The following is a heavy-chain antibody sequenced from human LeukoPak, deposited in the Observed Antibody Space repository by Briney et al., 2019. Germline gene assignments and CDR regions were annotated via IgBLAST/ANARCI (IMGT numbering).Heavy chain of an antibody. CDR2: INPNSGGT. D-gene: IGHD3-22*01. CDR3: ARDYFGSTRDWFDP. V-gene: IGHV1-2*02. Sequence: ASVKVSCKASGYTFTGYYMHWVRQAPGQGLEWMGWINPNSGGTNYAQKFQGRVTMTRDTSISTAYMELSRLRSDDTAVYYCARDYFGSTRDWFDPWGQGTPVTVSS. CDR1: GYTFTGYY. J-gene: IGHJ5*02.